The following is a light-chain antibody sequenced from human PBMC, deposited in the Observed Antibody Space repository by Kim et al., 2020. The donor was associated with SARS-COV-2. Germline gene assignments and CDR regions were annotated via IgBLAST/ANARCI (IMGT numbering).Light chain of an antibody. CDR2: EVS. Sequence: QSALTQPASVSVSPVQSITISCTGTSSDIGSYNLVSWYQHYPGKAPKVIIYEVSNRPSGISHRFSGSKSGNTASLTISGLQADDEAAYFCVSYAGSTTSRVFGGGTQLTFL. CDR1: SSDIGSYNL. J-gene: IGLJ3*02. CDR3: VSYAGSTTSRV. V-gene: IGLV2-23*02.